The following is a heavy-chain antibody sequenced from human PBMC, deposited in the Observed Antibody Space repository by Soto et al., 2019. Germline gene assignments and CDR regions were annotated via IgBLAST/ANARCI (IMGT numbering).Heavy chain of an antibody. J-gene: IGHJ4*02. CDR1: GFTFSTHT. D-gene: IGHD3-10*01. Sequence: EVQLVESGGSVVQPGGSLRLSCAASGFTFSTHTMNWVRQAPGKGLEWLSYISSGSRTIYYADSVMGRFTISRDNAQNSLYLQMPSLRDEDTAVYYCATGSGNGSGYWGQGTLVTVSS. CDR3: ATGSGNGSGY. CDR2: ISSGSRTI. V-gene: IGHV3-48*02.